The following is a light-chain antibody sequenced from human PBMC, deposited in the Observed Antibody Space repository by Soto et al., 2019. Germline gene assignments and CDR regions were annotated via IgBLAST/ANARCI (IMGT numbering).Light chain of an antibody. J-gene: IGLJ2*01. Sequence: QSALTQPASVSGSPGQSITISCTGTSSDVGGYNYVSWYQQHPGKAHKLMIYEVSNRPSGVSNRFSGSKSGNTASLTISGLQAEDEADYYCSSYTSSSTLVVGGGTKVTVL. CDR2: EVS. V-gene: IGLV2-14*01. CDR1: SSDVGGYNY. CDR3: SSYTSSSTLV.